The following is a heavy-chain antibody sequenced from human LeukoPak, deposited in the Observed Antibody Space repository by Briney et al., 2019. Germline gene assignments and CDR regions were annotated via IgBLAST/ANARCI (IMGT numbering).Heavy chain of an antibody. Sequence: SETLSLTCTVSGGSISSSSYYWGWIRQPPGKGLEWIGSIYYSGSTYYNPSLKSRVTISVDTSKNQFSLKLSSVTAADTAVYYCAREFAGYSSSWYGSRGAFDIWGQGTMVTVSS. J-gene: IGHJ3*02. D-gene: IGHD6-13*01. CDR1: GGSISSSSYY. V-gene: IGHV4-39*07. CDR3: AREFAGYSSSWYGSRGAFDI. CDR2: IYYSGST.